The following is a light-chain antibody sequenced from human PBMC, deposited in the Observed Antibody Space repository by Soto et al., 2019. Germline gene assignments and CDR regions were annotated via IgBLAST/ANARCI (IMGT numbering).Light chain of an antibody. V-gene: IGKV1-5*03. J-gene: IGKJ1*01. CDR1: QSISSW. CDR2: KAS. CDR3: QLYNSYSLRT. Sequence: DIQMTQSPSTLSASVGDRVTITCRASQSISSWLAWYQQKPGKAPKLLIYKASSLESGVPSRFSGSGSGTEFSLTISSLQPDDFATYYCQLYNSYSLRTFGQGTKVEIK.